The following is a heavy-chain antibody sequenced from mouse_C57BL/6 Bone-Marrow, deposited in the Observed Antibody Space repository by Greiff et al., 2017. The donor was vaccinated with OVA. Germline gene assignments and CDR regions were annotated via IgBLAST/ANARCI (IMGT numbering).Heavy chain of an antibody. J-gene: IGHJ1*03. CDR1: GYTFTSYW. V-gene: IGHV1-64*01. D-gene: IGHD2-3*01. CDR3: ARNGSYLNWYFDV. Sequence: QVQLKQPGAELVKPGASVKLSCKASGYTFTSYWMHWVKQRPGQGLEWIGMIHPNSGSTNYNEKFKSKATLTVDKSSSTAYMQLSSLTSEDSAVYYCARNGSYLNWYFDVWGTGTTVTVSS. CDR2: IHPNSGST.